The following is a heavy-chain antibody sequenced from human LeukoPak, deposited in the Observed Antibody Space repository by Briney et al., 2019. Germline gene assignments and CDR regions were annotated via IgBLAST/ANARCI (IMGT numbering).Heavy chain of an antibody. D-gene: IGHD4-11*01. CDR1: GGTFSSYT. V-gene: IGHV1-69*02. CDR3: ARGSNYFSLGFGY. J-gene: IGHJ4*02. Sequence: ASVKVSCKASGGTFSSYTISWVRQAPGQGLEWMGRIIPILGIANYAQKFQGRVTITADKSTSTAYMELSSLRSEDTAVYYCARGSNYFSLGFGYWGQGTLVTFSS. CDR2: IIPILGIA.